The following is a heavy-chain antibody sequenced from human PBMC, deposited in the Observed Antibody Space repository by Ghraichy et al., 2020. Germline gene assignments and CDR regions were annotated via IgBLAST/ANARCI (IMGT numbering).Heavy chain of an antibody. CDR1: GFTFSSYA. V-gene: IGHV3-33*08. CDR2: IWYDGSNK. J-gene: IGHJ4*02. Sequence: GESLNISCAVSGFTFSSYAMSWVRQAPGTGLEWVAVIWYDGSNKYYEDSVKGRFTISRDNSKNTLYLQMNSLRAEDTAVYYCARGLGYRYHYGDYWGQGTLVTVSS. CDR3: ARGLGYRYHYGDY. D-gene: IGHD5-18*01.